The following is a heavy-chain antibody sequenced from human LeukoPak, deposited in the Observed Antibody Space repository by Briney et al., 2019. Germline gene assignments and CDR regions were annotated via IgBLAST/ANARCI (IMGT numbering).Heavy chain of an antibody. CDR2: VSSYNGDT. CDR3: ARDSRFLDSRGYYPFDY. CDR1: GYTFNNYG. V-gene: IGHV1-18*01. Sequence: RASVKVSCKTSGYTFNNYGISWVRQAPGQGLEWMGWVSSYNGDTNYAQKFQGRVTMTADTSTSTAYMELRSLRSGDTAMYYCARDSRFLDSRGYYPFDYWGQGTLVTVSS. J-gene: IGHJ4*02. D-gene: IGHD3-22*01.